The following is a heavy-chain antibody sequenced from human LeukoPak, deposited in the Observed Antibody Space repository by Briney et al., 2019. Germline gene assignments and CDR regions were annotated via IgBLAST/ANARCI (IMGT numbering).Heavy chain of an antibody. Sequence: PSETLSLTCTVSGGSISSYYWSWIRQPPGKGLEWIGYIYYSGSTNYNPSLKSRVTISVDTSKNQFSLKLSSVTAADTAVYYCARSLYDRYYFDYWGRGTLVTVSS. CDR1: GGSISSYY. CDR3: ARSLYDRYYFDY. V-gene: IGHV4-59*01. D-gene: IGHD3-16*01. CDR2: IYYSGST. J-gene: IGHJ4*02.